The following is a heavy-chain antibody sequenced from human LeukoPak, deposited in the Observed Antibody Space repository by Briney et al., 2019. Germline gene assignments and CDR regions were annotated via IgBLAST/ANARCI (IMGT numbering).Heavy chain of an antibody. CDR2: ISGSGGST. J-gene: IGHJ4*02. D-gene: IGHD2-21*02. V-gene: IGHV3-23*01. CDR1: GFTFSSYA. Sequence: GGSLRLSCAASGFTFSSYAMSWVRQAPGKGLEWVSAISGSGGSTYYADSVKGRFTISRDNSKNTLYLQMNSLRAEDTAVYYCAKAYCGGDCYGGYFDYWGQGILVTVSS. CDR3: AKAYCGGDCYGGYFDY.